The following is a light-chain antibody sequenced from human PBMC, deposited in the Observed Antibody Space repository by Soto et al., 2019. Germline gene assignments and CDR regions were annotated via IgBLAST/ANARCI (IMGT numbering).Light chain of an antibody. CDR1: SSDIGRYSY. Sequence: QSALTQPASVSGSPGQSIAISCTGTSSDIGRYSYVSWYQQHPGKAPKLIIYEVSYRPSGVSTRFSGSKSDNTASLTISGLQAEDEADYFCSPYSTTSSPHVLFGGGPKLTVL. J-gene: IGLJ2*01. V-gene: IGLV2-14*01. CDR2: EVS. CDR3: SPYSTTSSPHVL.